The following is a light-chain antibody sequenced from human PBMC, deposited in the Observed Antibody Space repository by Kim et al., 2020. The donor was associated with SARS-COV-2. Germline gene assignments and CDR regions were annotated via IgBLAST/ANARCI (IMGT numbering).Light chain of an antibody. J-gene: IGKJ5*01. CDR2: SAS. CDR3: QQYGGSPPIA. CDR1: QPVTPHS. V-gene: IGKV3-20*01. Sequence: PGQEATLSCRASQPVTPHSVAWCQQQPGHAPRLLTLSASTRATGIPDRFSGSGSGTDFTLTISRLAPEDFAVYFCQQYGGSPPIAFVQGTRLELK.